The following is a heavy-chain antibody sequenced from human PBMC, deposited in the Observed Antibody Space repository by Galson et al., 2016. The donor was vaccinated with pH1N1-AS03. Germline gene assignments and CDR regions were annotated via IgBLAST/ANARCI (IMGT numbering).Heavy chain of an antibody. J-gene: IGHJ3*02. CDR3: ARHLDPTGEGQVLDGLEI. CDR1: GYTFSDYW. D-gene: IGHD7-27*01. Sequence: QSGAEVKKPGESLKISCKGSGYTFSDYWIGWVRQMPGKGLEWMGIIYPGDADTRYSPSFQGQVTISVDKSVSTAYLQWSSLRASDTAIYFCARHLDPTGEGQVLDGLEIWGQGTMVTVSS. V-gene: IGHV5-51*01. CDR2: IYPGDADT.